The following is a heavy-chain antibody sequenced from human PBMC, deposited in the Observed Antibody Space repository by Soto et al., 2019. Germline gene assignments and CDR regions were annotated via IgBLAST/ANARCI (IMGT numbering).Heavy chain of an antibody. D-gene: IGHD2-21*02. J-gene: IGHJ4*02. V-gene: IGHV3-74*01. CDR2: VNSDESST. Sequence: VQLVASGGDLVQPGGSLRLSCAASGFTFSNYWMHWVRQGPGKGLVWVSRVNSDESSTSYADSVKGRFTISRDNAKNTLYLQMSSLRFEDTALYYCVCFECGRTAVVTAMEANGYWGQGTLGTVSS. CDR1: GFTFSNYW. CDR3: VCFECGRTAVVTAMEANGY.